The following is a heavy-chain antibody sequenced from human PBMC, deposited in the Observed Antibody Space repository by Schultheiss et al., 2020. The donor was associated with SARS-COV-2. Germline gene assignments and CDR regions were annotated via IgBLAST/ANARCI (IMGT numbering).Heavy chain of an antibody. CDR1: GFTLRSYE. Sequence: GGSLRLSCAASGFTLRSYEMNWVRQAPGKGLEWVGRIKSKTDGGTTDYAAPVKGRFTISRDDSKNTLYLQMNSLKTEDTAVYYCTAIRFLEWSYYYYGMDVWGQGTTVTVSS. CDR2: IKSKTDGGTT. CDR3: TAIRFLEWSYYYYGMDV. V-gene: IGHV3-15*01. D-gene: IGHD3-3*01. J-gene: IGHJ6*02.